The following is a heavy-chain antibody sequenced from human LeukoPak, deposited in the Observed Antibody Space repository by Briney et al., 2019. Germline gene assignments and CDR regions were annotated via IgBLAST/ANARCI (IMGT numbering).Heavy chain of an antibody. CDR1: GDSVNTRRYY. V-gene: IGHV4-39*01. J-gene: IGHJ4*02. CDR2: IYYSGST. CDR3: ARRDIVKGGFDF. Sequence: PSETLSLTCTVSGDSVNTRRYYWGWIRQPPGKGLEWIGSIYYSGSTYYNPSLKSRVTISVDTSKNQFSLNLTSVTAADTAVHFCARRDIVKGGFDFWGQGTLVTVPS. D-gene: IGHD3-16*02.